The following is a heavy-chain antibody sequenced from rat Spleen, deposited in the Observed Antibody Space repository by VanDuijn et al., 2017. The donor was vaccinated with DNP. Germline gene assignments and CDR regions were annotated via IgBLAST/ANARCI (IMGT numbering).Heavy chain of an antibody. V-gene: IGHV5-58*01. CDR2: ITGSGGGT. CDR3: ANWGTTAPGGY. Sequence: EVQLVESGGGLVQPGRSLKLSCVAFGFTFNDYWMAWIRQVPGKGLEWLGAITGSGGGTYYSGSVKGRFTISRDSAENTVYLQMNSLRSEDTATYYCANWGTTAPGGYWGQGVMVTVSS. J-gene: IGHJ2*01. D-gene: IGHD1-11*01. CDR1: GFTFNDYW.